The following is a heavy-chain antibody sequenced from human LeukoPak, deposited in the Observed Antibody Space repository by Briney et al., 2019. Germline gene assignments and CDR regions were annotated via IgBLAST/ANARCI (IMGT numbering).Heavy chain of an antibody. V-gene: IGHV4-34*01. Sequence: SETLSLTCAVYGGSFSGYYWSWIRQPPGKGLEWIGEINHSGSTNYNPSLKSRVTISVDTSKNQFSLKLSSVTAADTAVYYCARHLAEAVAGHLNFDYWGQGTLVTVSS. CDR3: ARHLAEAVAGHLNFDY. J-gene: IGHJ4*02. CDR1: GGSFSGYY. D-gene: IGHD6-19*01. CDR2: INHSGST.